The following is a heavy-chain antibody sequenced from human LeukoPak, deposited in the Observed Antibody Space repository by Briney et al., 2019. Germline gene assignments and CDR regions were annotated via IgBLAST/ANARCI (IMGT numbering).Heavy chain of an antibody. CDR3: ARDLVEMATIALDY. CDR1: GASISSYY. Sequence: RPSETLSLTCTVSGASISSYYWSWIRQPAGKGLEWIGPIYTSGSTNYNPSLKSRVTMSVDTSKNQFSLKLSSVTAADTAVYYCARDLVEMATIALDYWGQGTLVTVSS. J-gene: IGHJ4*02. D-gene: IGHD5-24*01. CDR2: IYTSGST. V-gene: IGHV4-4*07.